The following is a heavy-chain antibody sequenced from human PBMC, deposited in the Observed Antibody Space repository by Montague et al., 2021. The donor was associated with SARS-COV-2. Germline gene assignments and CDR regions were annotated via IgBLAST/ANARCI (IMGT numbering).Heavy chain of an antibody. V-gene: IGHV3-7*01. Sequence: SLRLSCAASGFTFSTYWMTWVRQAPGKGLEWVANIKQDGSAQYYVDSVRGRFTVSRDNAKKSLFLQMNSLRAEDTAVYFCARDPVEQHQLVHALDYWGQGTLVTVSS. D-gene: IGHD6-13*01. J-gene: IGHJ4*02. CDR2: IKQDGSAQ. CDR3: ARDPVEQHQLVHALDY. CDR1: GFTFSTYW.